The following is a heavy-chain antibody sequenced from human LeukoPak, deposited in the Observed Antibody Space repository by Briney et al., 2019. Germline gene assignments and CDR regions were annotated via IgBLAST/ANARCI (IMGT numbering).Heavy chain of an antibody. V-gene: IGHV3-23*01. CDR1: GFTFNNNA. D-gene: IGHD2-2*01. Sequence: PGGSLRLSCATSGFTFNNNAMSWVRQASGKGLEWVSASNGGGDATEYADSVKGRFTISRDNSKNTLYLQMNSLRPDDTAVYYCARCTASCYANAFDVWGQGTLLTVSS. J-gene: IGHJ3*01. CDR3: ARCTASCYANAFDV. CDR2: SNGGGDAT.